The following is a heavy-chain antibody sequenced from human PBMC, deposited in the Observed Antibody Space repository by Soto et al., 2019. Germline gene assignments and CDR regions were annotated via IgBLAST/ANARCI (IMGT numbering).Heavy chain of an antibody. CDR2: ISCDGSYK. Sequence: QVQLVESGGGVVQPGRSLRLSCAASGFTVSSYCMHWVRQAPGKGLEWVAGISCDGSYKYYADSVKGRFTISRDNSKNTNTLYLQMNSLRAEDTAVYYCAKGGVACCGGDCTSIYFDYWSQGTLVTVSS. D-gene: IGHD2-21*02. CDR1: GFTVSSYC. CDR3: AKGGVACCGGDCTSIYFDY. V-gene: IGHV3-30*18. J-gene: IGHJ4*02.